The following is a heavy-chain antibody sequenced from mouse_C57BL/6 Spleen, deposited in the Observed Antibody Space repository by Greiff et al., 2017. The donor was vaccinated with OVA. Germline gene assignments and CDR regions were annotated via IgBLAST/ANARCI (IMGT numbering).Heavy chain of an antibody. D-gene: IGHD2-3*01. CDR2: IYPGSGST. CDR1: GYTFTSYW. CDR3: ASSYDGYYGGFGY. J-gene: IGHJ2*01. V-gene: IGHV1-55*01. Sequence: VQLQQPGAELVKPGASVKMSCKASGYTFTSYWITWVKQRPGQGLEWIGDIYPGSGSTNYNEKFKSKATLTVDTSSSTAYMQLSSLTSEDSAVYYCASSYDGYYGGFGYWGQGTTLTVSS.